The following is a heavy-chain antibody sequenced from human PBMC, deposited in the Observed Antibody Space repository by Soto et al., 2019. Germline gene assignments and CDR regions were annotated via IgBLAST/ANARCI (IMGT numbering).Heavy chain of an antibody. CDR2: IIPILGIA. Sequence: QVQLVQSGAEVKKPGSSVKVSCKASGGTFSSYTISWVRQAPGQGLEWMGRIIPILGIANYAQKFQGRVTITADKSTSTAYMELSSLRSEDTAVYYCARGQCQQLVLGDYWGQGTLVTVSS. J-gene: IGHJ4*02. CDR1: GGTFSSYT. V-gene: IGHV1-69*02. CDR3: ARGQCQQLVLGDY. D-gene: IGHD6-13*01.